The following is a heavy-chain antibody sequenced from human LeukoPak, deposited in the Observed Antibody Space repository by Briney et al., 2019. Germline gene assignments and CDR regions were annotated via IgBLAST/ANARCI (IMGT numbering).Heavy chain of an antibody. Sequence: PGGSLRLSCAASGFTFSSYGMHWVRQAPGKGLEWVAVISYDGSNKYYADSVKGRFTISRDNSKNTLYLQMNSLRAEDTAVYYCATSGGSSYWGQGTLVTVSS. D-gene: IGHD1-26*01. J-gene: IGHJ4*02. CDR2: ISYDGSNK. CDR1: GFTFSSYG. V-gene: IGHV3-30*03. CDR3: ATSGGSSY.